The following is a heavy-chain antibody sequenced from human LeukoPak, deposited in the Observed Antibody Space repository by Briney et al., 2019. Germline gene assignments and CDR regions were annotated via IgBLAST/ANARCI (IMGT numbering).Heavy chain of an antibody. Sequence: SSETLSLTCAVYGGSFSGYYWSWIRQPPGKGLEWIGEINHSGSTNYNPSLKSRVTISVDTSKNQFSLKLSSVTAADTAVYYCARKGYSYEKVHYWGQGTLVTVSS. D-gene: IGHD5-18*01. J-gene: IGHJ4*02. CDR3: ARKGYSYEKVHY. CDR1: GGSFSGYY. CDR2: INHSGST. V-gene: IGHV4-34*01.